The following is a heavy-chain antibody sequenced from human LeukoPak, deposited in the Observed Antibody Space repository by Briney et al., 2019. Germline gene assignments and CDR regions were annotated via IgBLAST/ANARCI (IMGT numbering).Heavy chain of an antibody. D-gene: IGHD5-24*01. CDR2: ISDSGGRT. V-gene: IGHV3-23*01. Sequence: GGSLRLSCAVSGITLSNYGMSWVRQAPGKGLEWVAGISDSGGRTNYADSVKGRFAISRDNPRNTLYLQMNSLRAEDTAVYYCARGDGYNDAEYLQHWGQGTLVTVS. CDR1: GITLSNYG. J-gene: IGHJ1*01. CDR3: ARGDGYNDAEYLQH.